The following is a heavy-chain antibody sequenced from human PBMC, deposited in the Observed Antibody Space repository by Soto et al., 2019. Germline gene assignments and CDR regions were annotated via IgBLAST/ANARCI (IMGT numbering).Heavy chain of an antibody. J-gene: IGHJ3*02. V-gene: IGHV2-26*01. Sequence: QVTLKESGPVLVKPTETLTLTCTVSGFSLSNARMGVSWIRQPPGKALEWLAHIFSNDEKSYSTSLKSRLTSSKDTSKSQVVLTMTNMDPEDTGTEFCARTSYYDFWGGEDIWGQGTMVTGSS. CDR1: GFSLSNARMG. CDR2: IFSNDEK. D-gene: IGHD3-3*01. CDR3: ARTSYYDFWGGEDI.